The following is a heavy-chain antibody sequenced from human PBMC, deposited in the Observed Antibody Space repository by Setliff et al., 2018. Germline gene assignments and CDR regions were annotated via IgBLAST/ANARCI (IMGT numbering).Heavy chain of an antibody. Sequence: ASVKVSCKTSGFGLTTFGFSWVRQAPGQGLEWLRSISPYSGNTNYPQWLQDRVTMTIDTSATTVYMELQSLRSDDTAVYYCVRSSAPQVVLAADFDFWGQGTPVTVSS. J-gene: IGHJ4*02. CDR1: GFGLTTFG. CDR2: ISPYSGNT. D-gene: IGHD6-19*01. CDR3: VRSSAPQVVLAADFDF. V-gene: IGHV1-18*01.